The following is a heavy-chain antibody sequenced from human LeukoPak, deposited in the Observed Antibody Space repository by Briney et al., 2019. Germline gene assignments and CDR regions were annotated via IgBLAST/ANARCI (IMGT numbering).Heavy chain of an antibody. V-gene: IGHV1-2*02. CDR2: INPNSGGT. J-gene: IGHJ4*02. CDR1: GYTFTDYY. CDR3: ARDRDWGQDY. Sequence: ASVKVSFKASGYTFTDYYILWVRQAPGQGLEWMGWINPNSGGTNYAQKFQGRVTMTRDTSISTAYMELSGLISDDTAVYYCARDRDWGQDYWGQGTLVTVSS. D-gene: IGHD7-27*01.